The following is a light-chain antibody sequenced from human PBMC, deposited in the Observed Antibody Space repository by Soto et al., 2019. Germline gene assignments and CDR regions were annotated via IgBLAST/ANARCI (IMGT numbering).Light chain of an antibody. CDR3: SSYTSSSTV. V-gene: IGLV2-14*02. J-gene: IGLJ1*01. CDR2: EVS. Sequence: QSVLTQPASVSGSPGQSITISCSGTSSDVGAYNLVSWYQQFPGKAPKLMIYEVSKRPSGVPDRFSGSKSGNTASLTISGLQAEDEADYYCSSYTSSSTVFGTGTKVTVL. CDR1: SSDVGAYNL.